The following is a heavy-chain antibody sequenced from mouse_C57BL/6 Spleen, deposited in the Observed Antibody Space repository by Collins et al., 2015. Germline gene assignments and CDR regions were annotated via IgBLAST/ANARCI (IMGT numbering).Heavy chain of an antibody. J-gene: IGHJ4*01. Sequence: DVQLQESGPGLVKPSQSLSLTCSATGYSITSGYYWNWIRQFSGNNLEWMGYISHDGSNNYHPSLKNRIFITRDTSKNQFFLKLNSVTTEDTATYYCARGVITTAMDYWGQGTSVTVSS. V-gene: IGHV3-6*02. CDR2: ISHDGSN. CDR3: ARGVITTAMDY. D-gene: IGHD2-4*01. CDR1: GYSITSGYY.